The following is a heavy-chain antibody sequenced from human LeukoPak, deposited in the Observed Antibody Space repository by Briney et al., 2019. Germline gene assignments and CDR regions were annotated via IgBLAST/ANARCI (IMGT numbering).Heavy chain of an antibody. CDR1: GGSFSGYY. Sequence: SETLSLTCAVYGGSFSGYYWSWIRQPPGKELAWIGEIHHSGSTNYNPSLKSRVTISVDTSKNQFSLKLSSVTAADTAVYYCARGDGYNSRRFDPWGQGTLVTVSS. D-gene: IGHD5-24*01. CDR2: IHHSGST. V-gene: IGHV4-34*01. CDR3: ARGDGYNSRRFDP. J-gene: IGHJ5*02.